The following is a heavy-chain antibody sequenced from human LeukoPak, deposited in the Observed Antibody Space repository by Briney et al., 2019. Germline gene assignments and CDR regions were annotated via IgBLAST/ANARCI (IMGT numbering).Heavy chain of an antibody. CDR1: GFTFSSYW. J-gene: IGHJ6*02. V-gene: IGHV3-7*03. CDR3: ARGGGLDV. CDR2: INHNGNVN. D-gene: IGHD3-16*01. Sequence: GGSLRLSCAASGFTFSSYWMNWARQAPGKGLEWVASINHNGNVNYYVDSVKGRFTISRDNAKNSLYLEMSNLSAEDTAVYFCARGGGLDVWGQGATVTVSS.